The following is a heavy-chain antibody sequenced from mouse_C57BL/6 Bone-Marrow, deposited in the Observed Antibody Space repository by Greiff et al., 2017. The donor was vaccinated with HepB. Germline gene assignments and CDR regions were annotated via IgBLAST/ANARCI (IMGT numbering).Heavy chain of an antibody. J-gene: IGHJ1*03. V-gene: IGHV1-81*01. D-gene: IGHD2-1*01. CDR1: GYTFTSYG. Sequence: VQVVESGAELARPGASVKLSCKASGYTFTSYGISWVKQRTGQGLEWIGEIYPRSGNTYYNEKFKGKATLTADKSSSTAYMELRSLTSEDSAVYFCARERIYYGPRGVFDVWGTGTTVTVSS. CDR2: IYPRSGNT. CDR3: ARERIYYGPRGVFDV.